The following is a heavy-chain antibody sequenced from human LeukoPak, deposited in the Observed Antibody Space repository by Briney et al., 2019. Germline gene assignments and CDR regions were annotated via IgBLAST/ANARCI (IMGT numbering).Heavy chain of an antibody. Sequence: ASVKVSCKASGYTFTSYGISWVRQAPGHGLEWMGWISAYNGNTNYAQKLHDRVTMPTDTSTSTAYMELRSLRSDDTAVYYCARFSLSFSSSWHYYFGYWGQGNLVNVSS. V-gene: IGHV1-18*01. CDR3: ARFSLSFSSSWHYYFGY. CDR2: ISAYNGNT. CDR1: GYTFTSYG. J-gene: IGHJ4*02. D-gene: IGHD6-13*01.